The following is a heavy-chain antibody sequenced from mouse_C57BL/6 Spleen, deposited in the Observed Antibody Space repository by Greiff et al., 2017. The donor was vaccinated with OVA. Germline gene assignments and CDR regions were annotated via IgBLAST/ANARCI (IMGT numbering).Heavy chain of an antibody. CDR3: ARDGDYGSSSPWFAY. Sequence: VQLQQSGAELARPGASVTMSCKASGYTFTSYTMHWIKQRPGQGLEWIGYINPSSGYTKYNQKFKDKATLTADKSSSTAYMQLSSLTSEDSAVYYCARDGDYGSSSPWFAYWGQGTLVTVSA. J-gene: IGHJ3*01. CDR2: INPSSGYT. CDR1: GYTFTSYT. V-gene: IGHV1-4*01. D-gene: IGHD1-1*01.